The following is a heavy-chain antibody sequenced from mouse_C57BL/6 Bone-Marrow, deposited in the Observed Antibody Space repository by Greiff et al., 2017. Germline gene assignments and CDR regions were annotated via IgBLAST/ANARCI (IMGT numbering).Heavy chain of an antibody. J-gene: IGHJ2*01. CDR1: GFTFSSYG. D-gene: IGHD1-1*01. CDR3: ARQGITTVVAPYYFDY. Sequence: EVHLVESGGDLVKPGGSLKLSCAASGFTFSSYGMSWVRQTPDKRLEWVATISSGGSYTYYPDSVKGRFTISRDNAKNTLYLQMSSLKSKDTAMYYCARQGITTVVAPYYFDYWGQGTTLTVSS. V-gene: IGHV5-6*01. CDR2: ISSGGSYT.